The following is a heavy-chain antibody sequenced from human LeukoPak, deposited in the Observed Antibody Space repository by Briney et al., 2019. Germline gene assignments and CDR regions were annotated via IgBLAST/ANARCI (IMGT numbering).Heavy chain of an antibody. CDR2: ISGSGTRT. Sequence: GGSLRLSCAASGFTFTNYAMSWVRQAPGKGLEWVSAISGSGTRTYYADSVKGRFTISRDNSKSTLYLQMNSLRAEDRAVYYCAKEQTSSGFFDYWGQGTLVTVSS. J-gene: IGHJ4*02. D-gene: IGHD2-2*01. CDR1: GFTFTNYA. CDR3: AKEQTSSGFFDY. V-gene: IGHV3-23*01.